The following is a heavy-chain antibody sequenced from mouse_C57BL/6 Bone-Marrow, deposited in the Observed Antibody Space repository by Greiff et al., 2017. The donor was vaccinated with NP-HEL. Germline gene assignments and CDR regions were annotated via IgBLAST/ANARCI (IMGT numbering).Heavy chain of an antibody. Sequence: QVQLQQPGAELVMPGASVKLSCKASGYTFTSYWIHWVKQRPGQGLEWIGEIDPSDSYTNYNQKFKGKSTLTVDKSSSTAYMQLSSLTSEDSAVYYCARLGYGSSWGQGTTLTVSS. D-gene: IGHD1-1*01. J-gene: IGHJ2*01. CDR2: IDPSDSYT. V-gene: IGHV1-69*01. CDR3: ARLGYGSS. CDR1: GYTFTSYW.